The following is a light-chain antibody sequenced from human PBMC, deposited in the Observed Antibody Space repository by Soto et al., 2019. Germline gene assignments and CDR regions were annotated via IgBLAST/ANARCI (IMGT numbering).Light chain of an antibody. CDR1: QSVSSN. Sequence: EIVMTQSPATLSVSPGERATFSCRASQSVSSNLAWYQQKPGQAPRLLIYGTYIRATGIPARFSGSGSGTEFTLTISSLQSEDFAVYYCQQYNNWPPLTFGGGTKVEIK. CDR2: GTY. J-gene: IGKJ4*01. CDR3: QQYNNWPPLT. V-gene: IGKV3D-15*01.